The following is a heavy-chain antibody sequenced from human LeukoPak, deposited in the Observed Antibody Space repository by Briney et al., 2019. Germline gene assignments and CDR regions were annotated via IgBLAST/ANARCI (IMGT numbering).Heavy chain of an antibody. D-gene: IGHD7-27*01. V-gene: IGHV3-21*01. CDR1: GFTFGSHN. Sequence: KAGGSLRLSCAASGFTFGSHNMNWVRQAPMKGLEWVSSIGTDGSYIYYADSVQGRFTISRDNAKNSLYLQMNSLTAEDTAVYYCARKMKTGDRVGTFDIWGQGTMVTVSS. CDR2: IGTDGSYI. J-gene: IGHJ3*02. CDR3: ARKMKTGDRVGTFDI.